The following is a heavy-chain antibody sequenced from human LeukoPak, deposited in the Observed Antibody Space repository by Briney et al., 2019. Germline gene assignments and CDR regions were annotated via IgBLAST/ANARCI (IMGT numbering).Heavy chain of an antibody. D-gene: IGHD4-17*01. V-gene: IGHV4-38-2*02. CDR3: ARDIDYGDSNSFDY. Sequence: KPSETLSLTCTVSGYSISSGYYWGWIRQPPGKGLEWIGSIYHSGSTYYNPSLKSRVTISVDTSKNQFSLKLSSVTAADTAVYYCARDIDYGDSNSFDYWGQGTLVTVSS. CDR1: GYSISSGYY. J-gene: IGHJ4*02. CDR2: IYHSGST.